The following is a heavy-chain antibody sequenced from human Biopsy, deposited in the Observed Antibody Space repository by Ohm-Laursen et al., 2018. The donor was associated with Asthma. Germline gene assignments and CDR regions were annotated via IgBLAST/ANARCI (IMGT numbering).Heavy chain of an antibody. CDR2: ISWNSGSI. Sequence: SLRLSCTASGFTFDDYGMHWVRQAPGKGLEWVSGISWNSGSIGYADSVKGRSTISRDNAKNSLYLQMNSLRVEDTALYYCAKATLGDIGKDYWGQGTLVTVSS. J-gene: IGHJ4*02. CDR1: GFTFDDYG. D-gene: IGHD2-21*01. CDR3: AKATLGDIGKDY. V-gene: IGHV3-9*01.